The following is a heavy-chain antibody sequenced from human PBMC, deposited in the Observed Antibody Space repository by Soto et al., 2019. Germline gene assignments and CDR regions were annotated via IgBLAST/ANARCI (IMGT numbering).Heavy chain of an antibody. CDR3: AKEYSSSGWFDP. D-gene: IGHD6-6*01. Sequence: QVQLVQSGAEVKKPGSSVRISGKASGGTFSSYAISWVRQAPGQGLEWMGGIIPIFGTANYAQKFQGRVTITADESTSTAYMELSSLRSEDTAVYYCAKEYSSSGWFDPWGQGTLVTVSS. CDR1: GGTFSSYA. CDR2: IIPIFGTA. V-gene: IGHV1-69*12. J-gene: IGHJ5*02.